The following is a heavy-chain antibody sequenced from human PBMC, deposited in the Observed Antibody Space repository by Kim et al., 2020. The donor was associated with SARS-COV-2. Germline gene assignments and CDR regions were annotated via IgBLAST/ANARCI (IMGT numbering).Heavy chain of an antibody. J-gene: IGHJ3*02. Sequence: YYAESVEGRFTISRDNSKNTLDLQMNSLRAEDTAVYYCVRGRQLGTFDIWGQGTEVSVSS. D-gene: IGHD2-2*01. V-gene: IGHV3-53*01. CDR3: VRGRQLGTFDI.